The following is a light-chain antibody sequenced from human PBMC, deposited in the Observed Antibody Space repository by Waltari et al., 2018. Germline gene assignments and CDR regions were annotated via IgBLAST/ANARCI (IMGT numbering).Light chain of an antibody. J-gene: IGLJ1*01. CDR1: SSAVGAYNY. Sequence: QSALTQPPSASGSPGQSVTVSCTGTSSAVGAYNYLSWYQQHPGKPPKLMIYEVSKRPSGAPDRFSGSKSGNTASLTVSGLQAEDEADYYCSSYAGSNDLYVFGSGTKVTVL. CDR2: EVS. V-gene: IGLV2-8*01. CDR3: SSYAGSNDLYV.